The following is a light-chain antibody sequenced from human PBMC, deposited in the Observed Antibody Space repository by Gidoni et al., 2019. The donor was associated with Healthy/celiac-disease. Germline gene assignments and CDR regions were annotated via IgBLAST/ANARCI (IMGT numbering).Light chain of an antibody. J-gene: IGLJ3*02. CDR1: SSNIGSNY. Sequence: QSVLTQPPSASGTPGQRVTISFSGSSSNIGSNYVYWYQQLPGTAPTLLIYRNNQRPSGVPDRFSGSKSGTSASLAISGLRSEDEADYYCAAWDDSLSGLWVFGGGTKLTV. V-gene: IGLV1-47*01. CDR2: RNN. CDR3: AAWDDSLSGLWV.